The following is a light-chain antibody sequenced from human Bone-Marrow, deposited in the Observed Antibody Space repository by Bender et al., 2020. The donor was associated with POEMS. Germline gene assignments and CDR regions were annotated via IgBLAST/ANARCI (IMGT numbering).Light chain of an antibody. Sequence: QSALTQPAAVSGSPGQSITVSCTGTSTDVGTYNLVSWYQHHPGKAPKLIIFEVSKRPSGVSDRFSGSKSGNTASLTISGLQAEDEADYYCAAWDDSLSVLFGGGTKLTVL. V-gene: IGLV2-23*02. CDR2: EVS. CDR3: AAWDDSLSVL. J-gene: IGLJ2*01. CDR1: STDVGTYNL.